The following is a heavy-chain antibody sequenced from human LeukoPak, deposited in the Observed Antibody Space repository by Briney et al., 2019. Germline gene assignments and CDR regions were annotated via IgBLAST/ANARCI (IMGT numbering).Heavy chain of an antibody. CDR2: ISYDGSNK. CDR1: GFTFSSYG. V-gene: IGHV3-30*18. CDR3: AKDSFRSSAAY. Sequence: PGRSLRLSCAASGFTFSSYGMHWVRQAPGKGLEWVAVISYDGSNKYYADSVKGRFTISRDNSKNTLYLQMNSLRAEDTAVYYCAKDSFRSSAAYWGQGTLVTVSS. D-gene: IGHD2-15*01. J-gene: IGHJ4*02.